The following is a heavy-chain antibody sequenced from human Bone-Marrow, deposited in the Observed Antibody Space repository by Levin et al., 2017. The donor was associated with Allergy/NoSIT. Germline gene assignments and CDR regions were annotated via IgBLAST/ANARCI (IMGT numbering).Heavy chain of an antibody. CDR3: AKDRNSYIDV. J-gene: IGHJ6*03. Sequence: GESLKISCRASGYSFNAFYIHWVRQAPGRGLEWMGWINPISGATKLAKTLQDRVTMTTDSSINTASMELGRLRSDDSAMYFCAKDRNSYIDVWGTGTTVIVSS. CDR1: GYSFNAFY. CDR2: INPISGAT. V-gene: IGHV1-2*02.